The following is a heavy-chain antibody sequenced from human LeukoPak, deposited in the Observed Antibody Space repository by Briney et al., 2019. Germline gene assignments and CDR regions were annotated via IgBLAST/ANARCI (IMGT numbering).Heavy chain of an antibody. J-gene: IGHJ6*03. V-gene: IGHV4-39*07. D-gene: IGHD2-2*02. CDR1: GGSISSRTHY. CDR2: IDYSGNP. Sequence: SETLSLTCTVSGGSISSRTHYWGWIRQPPGKGLEWIGSIDYSGNPYYSPSLKSRVTISVEKSKNQFSLKLRTVTAADTAVYYCARVGVTDSADIWRWPGPKFDYYYSMDVWGKGTTVTVSS. CDR3: ARVGVTDSADIWRWPGPKFDYYYSMDV.